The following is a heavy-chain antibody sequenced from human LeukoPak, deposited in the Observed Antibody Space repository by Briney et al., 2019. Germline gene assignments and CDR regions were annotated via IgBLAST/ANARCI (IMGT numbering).Heavy chain of an antibody. V-gene: IGHV6-1*01. CDR3: ARTSAVAGTVDY. CDR2: TYYRSKWYN. D-gene: IGHD6-19*01. J-gene: IGHJ4*02. Sequence: SQTLSLTWAMSGDSVASNCAGWNWIRQSPSRGLEWLGRTYYRSKWYNDYAVSVKSRITINPDTSKNQFSLQLNSVTPEDTAVYYCARTSAVAGTVDYWGQGALVTVSS. CDR1: GDSVASNCAG.